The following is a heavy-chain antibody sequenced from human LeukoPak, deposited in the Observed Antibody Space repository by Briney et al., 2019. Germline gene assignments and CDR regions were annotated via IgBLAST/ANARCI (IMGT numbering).Heavy chain of an antibody. CDR1: GFSISSYY. CDR3: ARGGLPSGSPTHFDY. V-gene: IGHV4-59*01. J-gene: IGHJ4*02. CDR2: IYYSGST. D-gene: IGHD1-26*01. Sequence: SETLSLTCTVSGFSISSYYWSWIRQPPGKGLEWIGYIYYSGSTNYNPSLKSRVTISVDTSKNQFSLKLSSVTAADTAVYYCARGGLPSGSPTHFDYWGQGTLVTVSS.